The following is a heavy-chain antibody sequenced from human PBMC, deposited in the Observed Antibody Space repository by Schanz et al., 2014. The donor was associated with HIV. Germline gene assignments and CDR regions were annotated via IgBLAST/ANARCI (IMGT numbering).Heavy chain of an antibody. CDR1: GFTFSSYA. CDR3: AKGWRGYSISSWVDY. CDR2: ISGSGGST. D-gene: IGHD6-6*01. J-gene: IGHJ4*02. Sequence: EVQLLESGGGLVQPGGSLRLSCAASGFTFSSYAMSWVRQAPGKGLEWVSAISGSGGSTYYADSVKGRFTISRDNSKNTLYLQMNSLRADDTAVYYCAKGWRGYSISSWVDYWGQGSLVTVSS. V-gene: IGHV3-23*01.